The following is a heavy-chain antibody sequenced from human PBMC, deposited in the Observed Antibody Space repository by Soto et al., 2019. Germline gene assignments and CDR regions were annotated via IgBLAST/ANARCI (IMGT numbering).Heavy chain of an antibody. J-gene: IGHJ6*02. CDR3: AKDPYASPGATGPYGMDV. CDR1: GFTFSSYA. D-gene: IGHD2-2*01. CDR2: ISTSGAYT. Sequence: EVQLLESGGGLVQPGGSLRLSCAASGFTFSSYAMSWVRQAPGKGLEWVSAISTSGAYTYYADSVKGRFTISRDNSKNTLYLQLNSPRAEDTAVYYCAKDPYASPGATGPYGMDVWGQGTTVTVSS. V-gene: IGHV3-23*01.